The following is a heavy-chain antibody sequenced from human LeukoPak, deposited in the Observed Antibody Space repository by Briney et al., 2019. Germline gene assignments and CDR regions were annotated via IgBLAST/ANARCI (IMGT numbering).Heavy chain of an antibody. CDR3: ARDPTYYDFWSGFYDAFDI. D-gene: IGHD3-3*01. CDR2: INPSGGST. V-gene: IGHV1-46*01. Sequence: ASVKVSCKASGYTFTGYYMHWVRQAPGQGLEWMGIINPSGGSTSYAQKFQGRVTMTRDMSTSTVYMELSSLRSEDTAVYYCARDPTYYDFWSGFYDAFDIWGQGTMVTVSS. J-gene: IGHJ3*02. CDR1: GYTFTGYY.